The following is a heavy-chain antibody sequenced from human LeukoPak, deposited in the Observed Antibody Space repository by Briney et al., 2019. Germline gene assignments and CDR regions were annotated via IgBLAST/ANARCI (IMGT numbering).Heavy chain of an antibody. J-gene: IGHJ4*02. CDR3: ARGLNRNDYGDYGY. CDR2: IYYTGST. Sequence: ASETLSLTCTVSGGSLSSYYWTWIRQPPGKGLEWIGYIYYTGSTSYNPSLKSRVTVSVQTSKNQFSLKLSSVTAADTAVYYCARGLNRNDYGDYGYWGQGTLVTVSS. D-gene: IGHD4-17*01. CDR1: GGSLSSYY. V-gene: IGHV4-59*01.